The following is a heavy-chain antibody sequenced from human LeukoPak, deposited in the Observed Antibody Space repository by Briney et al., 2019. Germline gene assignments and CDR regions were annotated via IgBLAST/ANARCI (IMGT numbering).Heavy chain of an antibody. CDR3: AREGAYCSGTDCFATTVDS. Sequence: SQTLSLTCNVSGYSISSGDYYWTWIRQPAGKGLEWIGRVDLGGTTSFNHYLISRVTVSVDASKNQFSLSLTSVTAADTATYYSAREGAYCSGTDCFATTVDSWGPGALVTVSS. J-gene: IGHJ5*01. V-gene: IGHV4-61*02. D-gene: IGHD2-2*01. CDR2: VDLGGTT. CDR1: GYSISSGDYY.